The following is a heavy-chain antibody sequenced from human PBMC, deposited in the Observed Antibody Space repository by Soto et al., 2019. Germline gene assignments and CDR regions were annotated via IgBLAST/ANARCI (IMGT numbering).Heavy chain of an antibody. V-gene: IGHV3-21*01. CDR2: ISTSSSYI. Sequence: PGGSLRLSCEGSGFTFDPYNMNWVRQAPGKGLEWVASISTSSSYIYYAASVEGRFTVSRDNAKNSLYLQMSDLRDEDTAVYYCERGLDRATSKNWLDSWGQGTQVTVYS. CDR1: GFTFDPYN. CDR3: ERGLDRATSKNWLDS. J-gene: IGHJ5*01. D-gene: IGHD6-19*01.